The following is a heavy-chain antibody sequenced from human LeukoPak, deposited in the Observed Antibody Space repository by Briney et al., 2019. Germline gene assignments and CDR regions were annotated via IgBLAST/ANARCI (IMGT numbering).Heavy chain of an antibody. J-gene: IGHJ6*04. D-gene: IGHD3-10*01. CDR2: MSHNRGT. CDR3: ASYYASGVSAYNYYGMDV. CDR1: GYSISSGYF. V-gene: IGHV4-38-2*01. Sequence: PSETLSLTCAVSGYSISSGYFWGWIRQPPGKVLEWIGSMSHNRGTYYNPSLKSRVTISMDTSKNQFSLRLSSVTAADTAVYYCASYYASGVSAYNYYGMDVWGKGTTVTVSS.